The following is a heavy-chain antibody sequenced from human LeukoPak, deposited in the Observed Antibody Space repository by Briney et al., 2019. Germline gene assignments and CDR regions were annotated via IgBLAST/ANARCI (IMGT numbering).Heavy chain of an antibody. D-gene: IGHD6-13*01. V-gene: IGHV3-30*01. CDR3: AREPGIAAAGTLGWFDP. CDR2: ISYDGSNK. Sequence: GSLRLSCAASGFTFSSYAMHWVRQAPGKGLEWVAVISYDGSNKYYADSVKGRFTISRYNSKNTLYLQMNSMRAEDTAVYYCAREPGIAAAGTLGWFDPWGQGTLVTVSS. CDR1: GFTFSSYA. J-gene: IGHJ5*02.